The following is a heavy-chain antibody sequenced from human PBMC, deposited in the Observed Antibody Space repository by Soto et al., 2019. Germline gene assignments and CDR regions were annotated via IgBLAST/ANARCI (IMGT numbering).Heavy chain of an antibody. CDR3: ARNRVPTTISSPVYNYFDP. CDR2: MNPNSGKT. V-gene: IGHV1-8*01. CDR1: GYTFTSYD. J-gene: IGHJ5*02. Sequence: QVQLVQSGTEVKKPGASVKVSCKASGYTFTSYDLNWVRQATGQGLEWMGWMNPNSGKTVYAQKFQDRVTMTRNTSINTAYMELSSLRSDDTAVYYCARNRVPTTISSPVYNYFDPWGQGTLVTVSS. D-gene: IGHD2-2*02.